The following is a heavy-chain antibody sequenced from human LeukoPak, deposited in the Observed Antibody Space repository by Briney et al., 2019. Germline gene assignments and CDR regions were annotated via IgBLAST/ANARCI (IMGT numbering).Heavy chain of an antibody. J-gene: IGHJ4*02. Sequence: GGSLILSCAASGFTFSSYRMNWVRQAPGKGLEWVSTISGGSGFIYYADSVKDRFSISRDNAKNSLYLQMSSLRPEDTAVYFCARYLFDSSAFDYWGQGTPVTVSS. D-gene: IGHD3-22*01. V-gene: IGHV3-21*04. CDR3: ARYLFDSSAFDY. CDR2: ISGGSGFI. CDR1: GFTFSSYR.